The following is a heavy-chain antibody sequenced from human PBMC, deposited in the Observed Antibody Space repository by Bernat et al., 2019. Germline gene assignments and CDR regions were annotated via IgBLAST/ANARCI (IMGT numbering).Heavy chain of an antibody. D-gene: IGHD5-18*01. CDR3: ARLRGYSYGYADF. CDR1: GFTFSSYS. CDR2: ISTSSNTL. V-gene: IGHV3-48*02. Sequence: EVQLVESGGGLVQPGGSLRLSCAASGFTFSSYSMNWVCQAPGKGLEWVAYISTSSNTLDYADSVKGRFTVSRDNARNSLFLQMNSLRDEDTAMYYCARLRGYSYGYADFWGQGTLVTVSS. J-gene: IGHJ4*02.